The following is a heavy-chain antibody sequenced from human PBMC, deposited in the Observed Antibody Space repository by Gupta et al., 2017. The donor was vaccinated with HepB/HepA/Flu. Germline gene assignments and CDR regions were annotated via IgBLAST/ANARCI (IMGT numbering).Heavy chain of an antibody. J-gene: IGHJ6*02. CDR2: ISAYNGNT. V-gene: IGHV1-18*01. CDR3: ARDLHDYDSSGMDV. Sequence: GWISAYNGNTNYAQKLQGRVTMTTDTSTSTAYMELRSLRSDDTAVYYCARDLHDYDSSGMDVWGQGTTVTVSS.